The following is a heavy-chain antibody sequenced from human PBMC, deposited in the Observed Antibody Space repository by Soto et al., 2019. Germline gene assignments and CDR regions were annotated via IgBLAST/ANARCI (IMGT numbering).Heavy chain of an antibody. CDR3: AHRPWYAFEP. Sequence: QITLKESGPTLVKPTQTLTLTCTFSGFSLSTTGVGVGWIRQPPGKALEWLALIYWDGEKRYSPSLKSRLTITMDTSKNQVVLTMTNMDPVDTATYYCAHRPWYAFEPWGQGILVTVSS. CDR2: IYWDGEK. V-gene: IGHV2-5*02. CDR1: GFSLSTTGVG. J-gene: IGHJ5*02. D-gene: IGHD6-13*01.